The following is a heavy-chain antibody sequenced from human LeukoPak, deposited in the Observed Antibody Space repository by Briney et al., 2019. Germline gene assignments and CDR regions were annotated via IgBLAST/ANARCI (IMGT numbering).Heavy chain of an antibody. V-gene: IGHV1-69*04. CDR2: IIPILGIA. CDR3: AREWELLLYYFDY. D-gene: IGHD1-26*01. Sequence: SVKVSCKASGYTFTSYAMNWVRQAPGQGLEWMGRIIPILGIANYAQKFQGRVTITADKSTSTAYMELSSLRSEDTAVYYCAREWELLLYYFDYWGQGTLVTVSS. CDR1: GYTFTSYA. J-gene: IGHJ4*02.